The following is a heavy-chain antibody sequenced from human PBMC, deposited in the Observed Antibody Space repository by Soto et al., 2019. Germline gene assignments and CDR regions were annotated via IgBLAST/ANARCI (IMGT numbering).Heavy chain of an antibody. CDR1: GCSITTSVYY. Sequence: PSETLSLTCAVFGCSITTSVYYWGWIRQPPGRGLEWMANIYYSGSAYYNPSLKSRLSTSVDTSKNQFSLKLSSVTAADTAVYYCARQRSRAFDLWGQGAVVT. CDR3: ARQRSRAFDL. D-gene: IGHD3-3*01. J-gene: IGHJ3*01. CDR2: IYYSGSA. V-gene: IGHV4-39*01.